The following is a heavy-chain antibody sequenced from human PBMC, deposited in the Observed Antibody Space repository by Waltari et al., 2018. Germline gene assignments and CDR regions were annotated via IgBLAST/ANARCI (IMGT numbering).Heavy chain of an antibody. D-gene: IGHD2-21*01. J-gene: IGHJ4*02. CDR2: SYTSETT. Sequence: QVQLREWCSGLVKPSQTLSVTCTVPVRPMSSGSYSLSCIRGPAWKALEWIGCSYTSETTTDNPPLNSRVTIPEDTPKNQFSLQLSSVTAAYTAVNYCARYSQGGDYYVDCWGQGTLVTVSS. CDR1: VRPMSSGSYS. V-gene: IGHV4-61*02. CDR3: ARYSQGGDYYVDC.